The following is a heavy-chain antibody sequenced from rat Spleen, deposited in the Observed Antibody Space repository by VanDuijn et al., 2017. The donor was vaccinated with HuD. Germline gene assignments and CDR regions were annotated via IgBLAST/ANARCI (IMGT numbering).Heavy chain of an antibody. Sequence: EVQLVESGGGLVQPGRSMQLSCAASGFTFSNYYMAWVRQAPTKGLEWVASISTGGGNTYYRDSVKGRFTISRNNAKSTLYLQMDSLRSEDTATYYCARLLYYYDGSYYYYFDYWGQGVMVTVSS. CDR1: GFTFSNYY. CDR2: ISTGGGNT. J-gene: IGHJ2*01. CDR3: ARLLYYYDGSYYYYFDY. V-gene: IGHV5-25*01. D-gene: IGHD1-12*02.